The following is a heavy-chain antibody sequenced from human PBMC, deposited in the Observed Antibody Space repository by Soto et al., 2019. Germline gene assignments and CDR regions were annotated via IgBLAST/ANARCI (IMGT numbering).Heavy chain of an antibody. Sequence: PGGSLRLSCAASGFTFSNYNMNWVRQAPGKGLEWVSSISSSSSTIYYADSMKGRFTISRDNAKNSLYLQMNSLRDEDTAVYYCASRYYYNSSGYYYPYYYWGQGTLVTVSS. CDR1: GFTFSNYN. D-gene: IGHD3-22*01. J-gene: IGHJ4*02. CDR3: ASRYYYNSSGYYYPYYY. CDR2: ISSSSSTI. V-gene: IGHV3-48*02.